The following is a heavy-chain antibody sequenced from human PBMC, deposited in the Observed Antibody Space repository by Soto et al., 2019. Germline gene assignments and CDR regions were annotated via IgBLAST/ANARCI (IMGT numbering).Heavy chain of an antibody. Sequence: SSETLSLTCAVYGGSFSGYYWSWIRQPPGKGLEWIGEINHSGSTNYNPSLKSRVTISVDTSKNQFSLKLSSVTAADTAVYYCARGDILTGYYSKYYFDYWGQGTLVTVSS. CDR1: GGSFSGYY. CDR3: ARGDILTGYYSKYYFDY. CDR2: INHSGST. J-gene: IGHJ4*02. V-gene: IGHV4-34*01. D-gene: IGHD3-9*01.